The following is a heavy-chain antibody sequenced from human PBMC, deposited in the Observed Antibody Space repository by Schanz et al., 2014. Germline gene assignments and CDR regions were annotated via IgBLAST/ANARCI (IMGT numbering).Heavy chain of an antibody. V-gene: IGHV7-4-1*02. CDR1: GYTFAMYD. CDR2: INTNTANP. Sequence: QVQLVQSGSELKKPGASVKVSCKASGYTFAMYDMNWVRQAPGQGLEWMGWINTNTANPTYAQGFTGRFVYTLDASVTTAYLEISSLKAEDTAVYYCARGYSGYAHIDDWGQGALVTVSS. D-gene: IGHD5-12*01. CDR3: ARGYSGYAHIDD. J-gene: IGHJ4*02.